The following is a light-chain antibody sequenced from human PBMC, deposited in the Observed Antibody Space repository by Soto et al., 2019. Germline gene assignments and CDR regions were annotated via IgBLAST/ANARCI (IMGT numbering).Light chain of an antibody. CDR2: EAS. CDR3: SSFAGSNNFPYV. CDR1: STNFVSYNR. Sequence: QSVLTQPPSVSGSPGQSVTISCTGTSTNFVSYNRVSWYQQPPGTAPKLIIYEASNRPSGVPDRFSGSKSGNTASLTVSGLQAEDEADYYCSSFAGSNNFPYVFGTGTKVTVL. J-gene: IGLJ1*01. V-gene: IGLV2-8*01.